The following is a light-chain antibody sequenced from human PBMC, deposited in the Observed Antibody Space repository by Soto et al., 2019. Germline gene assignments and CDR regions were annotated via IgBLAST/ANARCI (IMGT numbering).Light chain of an antibody. Sequence: DIQMTQSPSSLSASVGDRVTITCQSSQDVKYLNWYQQKSGKVPELLIYDVSNLERGVPARFSGSGSGTDFTLTISSLEPEYIATYFCQQYDHLSTFGQGTKVEI. J-gene: IGKJ2*01. CDR2: DVS. CDR3: QQYDHLST. CDR1: QDVKY. V-gene: IGKV1-33*01.